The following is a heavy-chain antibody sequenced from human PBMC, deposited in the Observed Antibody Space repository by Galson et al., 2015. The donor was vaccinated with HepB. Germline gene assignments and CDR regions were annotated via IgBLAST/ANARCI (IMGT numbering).Heavy chain of an antibody. V-gene: IGHV6-1*01. D-gene: IGHD2/OR15-2a*01. Sequence: CAISEDSVSSHIATWNWIRQSLSRGLEWLGRTYYRSKWYSDYAVSVRGRMTINLDTSKNQFSLQLNSVTPEDTAVYFCARDPATGYFPFFDSWGQGTLVTVSS. CDR1: EDSVSSHIAT. CDR2: TYYRSKWYS. CDR3: ARDPATGYFPFFDS. J-gene: IGHJ4*02.